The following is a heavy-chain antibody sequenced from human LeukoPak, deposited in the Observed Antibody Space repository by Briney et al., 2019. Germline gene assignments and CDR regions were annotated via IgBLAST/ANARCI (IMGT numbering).Heavy chain of an antibody. D-gene: IGHD2-15*01. CDR3: ARAVGGYCSGGSCYYLDY. Sequence: SSETLSLTCTVSGGSISSYYWSWMRQPPGKGLECIGYIYYSGSTNYNPSLKSRVTISVDTSKNQVSLKLSSVSAADTAVYYCARAVGGYCSGGSCYYLDYWGQGTLVTVSS. J-gene: IGHJ4*02. CDR2: IYYSGST. V-gene: IGHV4-59*01. CDR1: GGSISSYY.